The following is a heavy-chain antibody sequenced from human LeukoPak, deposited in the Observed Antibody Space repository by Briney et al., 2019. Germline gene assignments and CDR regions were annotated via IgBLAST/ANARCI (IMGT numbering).Heavy chain of an antibody. CDR1: GFTFDEYA. Sequence: GGSLRLSCAASGFTFDEYAMHWVRQAPGKGLQWVSGISWNSGSIGYADSVKGRFTISRDNAKNSLYLQMNSLRAEDTALYYCAKGITIFGVVIGLLDYWGQGTLVTVSS. J-gene: IGHJ4*02. D-gene: IGHD3-3*01. CDR2: ISWNSGSI. V-gene: IGHV3-9*01. CDR3: AKGITIFGVVIGLLDY.